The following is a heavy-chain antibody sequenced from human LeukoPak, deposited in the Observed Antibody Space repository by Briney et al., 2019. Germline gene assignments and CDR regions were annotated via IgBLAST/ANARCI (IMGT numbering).Heavy chain of an antibody. CDR1: GGSISTTGDY. V-gene: IGHV4-39*02. D-gene: IGHD4/OR15-4a*01. CDR3: ARSRAYYDPFDL. CDR2: LYYRGTT. J-gene: IGHJ4*02. Sequence: PSETLSLTCTVSGGSISTTGDYWGWIRRTPGKGLEWIGSLYYRGTTYYNPSLKSRVTISVDTSKKNLSLSLTSVTAADTAVYFCARSRAYYDPFDLWGQGTLVAVSS.